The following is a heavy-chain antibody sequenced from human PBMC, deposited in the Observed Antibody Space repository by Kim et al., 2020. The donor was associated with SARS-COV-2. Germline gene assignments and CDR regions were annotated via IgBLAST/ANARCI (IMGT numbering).Heavy chain of an antibody. Sequence: GGSLRLSCAASGFTFSSYSMNWVRQAPGKGLEWVSYISSSSSTIYYADSVKGRFTISRDNAKNSLYLQMNSLRAEDTAVYYCARDNPDYGDYTTLFDYWGQGTLVTVSS. CDR2: ISSSSSTI. CDR1: GFTFSSYS. J-gene: IGHJ4*02. V-gene: IGHV3-48*04. CDR3: ARDNPDYGDYTTLFDY. D-gene: IGHD4-17*01.